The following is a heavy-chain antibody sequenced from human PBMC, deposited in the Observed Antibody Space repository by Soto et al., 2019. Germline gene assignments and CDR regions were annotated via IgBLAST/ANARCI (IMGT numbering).Heavy chain of an antibody. Sequence: PGGSLRLSCAASGFTFSGYSINWVRQAPGKGLEWVSSISTSSNYIYYADSLKGRFTISRDNAKNSLFLQMNSLRAEDTAVYYCARVSGYGAYFDYWGQGTLVTVSS. CDR3: ARVSGYGAYFDY. CDR1: GFTFSGYS. D-gene: IGHD5-12*01. CDR2: ISTSSNYI. J-gene: IGHJ4*02. V-gene: IGHV3-21*01.